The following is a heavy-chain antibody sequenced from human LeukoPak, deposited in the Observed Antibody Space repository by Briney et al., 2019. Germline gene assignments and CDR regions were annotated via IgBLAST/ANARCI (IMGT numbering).Heavy chain of an antibody. V-gene: IGHV4-34*01. CDR1: GGSFGGYY. CDR3: ARADPWGYYDSSGYYYAY. Sequence: SETLSLTCAVYGGSFGGYYWSWIRQPPGKGLEWIGEINHRGSTNYNPSLKSRVTISVDTSKNQFSLKLSSVTAADTAVYYCARADPWGYYDSSGYYYAYWGQGTLVTVSS. D-gene: IGHD3-22*01. CDR2: INHRGST. J-gene: IGHJ4*02.